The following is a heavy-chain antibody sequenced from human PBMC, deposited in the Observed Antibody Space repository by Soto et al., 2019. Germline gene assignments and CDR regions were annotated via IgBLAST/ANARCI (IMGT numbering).Heavy chain of an antibody. Sequence: SETLSLTCAVYGGSFSSYYWSWIRQPPGKGLEWIGEINHSGSTNYNPSLKSRVTISVDTSKNQFSLKLSSVTAADTAVYYCETSADNCSGDSCDSDYFHYWRQGTLVTVSS. J-gene: IGHJ4*02. CDR2: INHSGST. V-gene: IGHV4-34*01. CDR3: ETSADNCSGDSCDSDYFHY. D-gene: IGHD2-15*01. CDR1: GGSFSSYY.